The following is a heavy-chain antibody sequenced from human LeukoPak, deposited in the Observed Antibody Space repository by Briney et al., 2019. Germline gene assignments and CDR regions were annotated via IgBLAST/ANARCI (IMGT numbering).Heavy chain of an antibody. D-gene: IGHD5-18*01. J-gene: IGHJ4*02. V-gene: IGHV4-39*01. CDR1: GGSISGSSYY. CDR2: IYYSGST. CDR3: ARQWIQLWMLDY. Sequence: PSETLSLTCSVSGGSISGSSYYWGWIRQPPGKGLEWIGSIYYSGSTYYNPSLKSRVTISLDTSKNHFSLKLSSVTAADTAVYYCARQWIQLWMLDYWGQGTLVTVSS.